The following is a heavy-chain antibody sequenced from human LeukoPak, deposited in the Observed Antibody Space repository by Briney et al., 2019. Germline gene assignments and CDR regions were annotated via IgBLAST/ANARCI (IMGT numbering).Heavy chain of an antibody. Sequence: SETLSLTCTVSGGSISSYYWSWIRQPAGKGLEWIGRIYTSGSTNYNPSLKSRVTISVDKSKNQFSLRLSSMTAADTAVYYCARQGTSTWFDPWGQGTLVTVSS. CDR2: IYTSGST. J-gene: IGHJ5*02. V-gene: IGHV4-4*07. CDR3: ARQGTSTWFDP. D-gene: IGHD1-7*01. CDR1: GGSISSYY.